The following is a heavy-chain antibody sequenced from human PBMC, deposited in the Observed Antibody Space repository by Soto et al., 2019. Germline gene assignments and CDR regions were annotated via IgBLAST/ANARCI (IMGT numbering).Heavy chain of an antibody. V-gene: IGHV3-11*01. CDR1: GFTFSDYY. J-gene: IGHJ6*03. D-gene: IGHD2-2*01. CDR3: ARRDIVVVPAAVAGPLDYYYYMDV. Sequence: GGSLRLSCAASGFTFSDYYMSWIRQAPGKGLEWVSYISSSGSTIYCADSVKGRFTISRDNAKNSLYLQMNSLRAEDTAVYYCARRDIVVVPAAVAGPLDYYYYMDVWGKGTTVTVSS. CDR2: ISSSGSTI.